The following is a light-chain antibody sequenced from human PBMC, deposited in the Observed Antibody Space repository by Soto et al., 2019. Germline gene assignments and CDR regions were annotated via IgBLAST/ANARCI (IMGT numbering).Light chain of an antibody. CDR3: QQLNSYLLT. CDR2: DAS. V-gene: IGKV1-9*01. Sequence: DIQLTQSPSFLSASVGDRVTITCRASQGINRFLAWYQQKPGKAPKLLIYDASSLETGVPPGFSGGGSGTDFTLTINNLQPEDVATYYCQQLNSYLLTFGGGTKVDI. J-gene: IGKJ4*01. CDR1: QGINRF.